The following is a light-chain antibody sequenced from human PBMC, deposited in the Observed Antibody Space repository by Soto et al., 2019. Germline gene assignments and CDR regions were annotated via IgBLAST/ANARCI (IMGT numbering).Light chain of an antibody. CDR1: QSVTSSY. J-gene: IGKJ1*01. Sequence: EIVLTQSPGTLSLSPGERATLSCRASQSVTSSYLAWYQQKPGQAPRLLIYSASSRATGIPDRFSGSGSGTDFTLTISRLEPEDFAVYYCQQYGGSPWTFDQGTKVEIQ. CDR2: SAS. CDR3: QQYGGSPWT. V-gene: IGKV3-20*01.